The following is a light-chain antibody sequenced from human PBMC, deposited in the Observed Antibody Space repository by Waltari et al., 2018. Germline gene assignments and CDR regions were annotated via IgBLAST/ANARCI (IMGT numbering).Light chain of an antibody. CDR2: DFS. V-gene: IGLV2-14*03. CDR1: SNDVGGYNY. Sequence: QSALTQPASVSGSPGQSITISCTGTSNDVGGYNYVSWYQQHPGKAPKLSIYDFSNRPSGVSNRFSGSKSGNTASLTISGLQAEDEGNYYCSSYTSSTLVVFGGGTNLTVL. CDR3: SSYTSSTLVV. J-gene: IGLJ2*01.